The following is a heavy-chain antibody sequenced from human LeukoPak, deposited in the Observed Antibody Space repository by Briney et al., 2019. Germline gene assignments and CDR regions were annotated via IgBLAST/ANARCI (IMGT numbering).Heavy chain of an antibody. V-gene: IGHV3-23*01. Sequence: GGSLRLSCTASGFSFGGHWMHWARQLPGKGLEWVSAISGSGGSTYYADSVKGRFTISRDNSKNTLYLQMNSLRAEDTAVYYCAKGVAVAGYFDAFDIWGQGTMVTVSS. CDR1: GFSFGGHW. CDR2: ISGSGGST. CDR3: AKGVAVAGYFDAFDI. J-gene: IGHJ3*02. D-gene: IGHD6-19*01.